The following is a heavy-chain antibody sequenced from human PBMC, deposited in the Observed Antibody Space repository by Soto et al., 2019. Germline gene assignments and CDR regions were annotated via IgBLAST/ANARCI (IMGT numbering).Heavy chain of an antibody. CDR2: IIPIFGTA. D-gene: IGHD2-15*01. V-gene: IGHV1-69*01. CDR3: ARAAGYCSGGSCYTYYYGMDV. CDR1: GGTFSSYA. J-gene: IGHJ6*02. Sequence: QVQLVQSGAEVKKPGSSVKVSCKASGGTFSSYAISWVRQAPGQGLEWMGGIIPIFGTANYAQKFQGRVTITADESTSTAYMELSSLRSEDTAVYYCARAAGYCSGGSCYTYYYGMDVWGQGTTVTVS.